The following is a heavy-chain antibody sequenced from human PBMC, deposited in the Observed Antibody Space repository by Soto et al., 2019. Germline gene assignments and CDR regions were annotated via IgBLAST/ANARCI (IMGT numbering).Heavy chain of an antibody. CDR3: ARQPPHSSSWYVDDY. D-gene: IGHD6-13*01. CDR1: GGSISSNAYY. Sequence: QLQLQESGPGLVKPSETLSLTCTVSGGSISSNAYYWGWIRQSPGKGLEWIGTFHYSGSTYYNPSLKSRVTIPVDTSKNQFSLKLSSVTAADTAVHYCARQPPHSSSWYVDDYWGQGTLVTVSS. V-gene: IGHV4-39*01. CDR2: FHYSGST. J-gene: IGHJ4*02.